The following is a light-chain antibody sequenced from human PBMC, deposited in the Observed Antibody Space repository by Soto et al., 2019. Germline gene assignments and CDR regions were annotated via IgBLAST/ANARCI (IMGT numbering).Light chain of an antibody. V-gene: IGKV3-20*01. CDR3: QQYGSSSLT. CDR2: GAS. J-gene: IGKJ4*01. Sequence: IVLTQSPGTPSLSPGERATLSCMDSQSVSSRDLPWYQQKLGKAPRLLIYGASSRATGIPDRLRGRGLGTEVTLTTSRLEPEDFAVYYCQQYGSSSLTFGGGTK. CDR1: QSVSSRD.